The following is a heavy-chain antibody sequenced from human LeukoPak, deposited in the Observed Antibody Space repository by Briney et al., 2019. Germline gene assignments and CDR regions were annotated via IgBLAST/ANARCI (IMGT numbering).Heavy chain of an antibody. CDR1: GFTFSSYA. CDR3: ARGQQLWYYFDY. J-gene: IGHJ4*02. V-gene: IGHV3-30*04. CDR2: ISYAGSNK. D-gene: IGHD5-18*01. Sequence: PGGSLRLSCAASGFTFSSYAMHWVRQAPGKGLEWVAVISYAGSNKYYADSVKGRFTISRDNSKNTLYLQMNSLRAEDTAVYYCARGQQLWYYFDYWGQGTLVTVSS.